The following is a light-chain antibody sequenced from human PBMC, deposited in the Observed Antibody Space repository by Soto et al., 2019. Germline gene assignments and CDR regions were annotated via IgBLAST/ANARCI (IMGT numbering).Light chain of an antibody. CDR1: SSDVGGYNY. V-gene: IGLV2-14*03. Sequence: QSVLTQPASVSGSPGQSITISCTGTSSDVGGYNYVSWYQHHPGKAPKLMIYDVSNRPSGVSNRFSGSKSGNTASLTISGLQPDDEADYYCCSYTTSNTRQIVFGTGTKVTVL. J-gene: IGLJ1*01. CDR3: CSYTTSNTRQIV. CDR2: DVS.